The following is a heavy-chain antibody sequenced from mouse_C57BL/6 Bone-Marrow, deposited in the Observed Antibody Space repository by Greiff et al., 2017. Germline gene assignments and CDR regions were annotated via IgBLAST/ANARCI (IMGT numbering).Heavy chain of an antibody. CDR3: ARITTVVSDY. CDR2: INPNNGGT. V-gene: IGHV1-26*01. CDR1: GYTFTDYY. D-gene: IGHD1-1*01. Sequence: VQLQQSGPELVKPGASVKISCKASGYTFTDYYMNWVKQSHGQSLEWIGDINPNNGGTSYNQKFKGKATLTVDKSSSTAYMELRSLTSEDSAVYYCARITTVVSDYWGQGTTLTVSS. J-gene: IGHJ2*01.